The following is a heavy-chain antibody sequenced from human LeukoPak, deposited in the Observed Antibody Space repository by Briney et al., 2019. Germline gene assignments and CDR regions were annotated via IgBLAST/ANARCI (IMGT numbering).Heavy chain of an antibody. CDR3: AKDSNPVLRYFDWLLGWFDP. CDR2: ISGSGGST. D-gene: IGHD3-9*01. J-gene: IGHJ5*02. Sequence: PGGSLRLSCAASGFTFSSYAMSWVRQAPGKGLEWVSAISGSGGSTYYADSVKGRFTISRDNSKNTLYLQMNSLRAEDTAVYYCAKDSNPVLRYFDWLLGWFDPWGQGTLVTVSS. CDR1: GFTFSSYA. V-gene: IGHV3-23*01.